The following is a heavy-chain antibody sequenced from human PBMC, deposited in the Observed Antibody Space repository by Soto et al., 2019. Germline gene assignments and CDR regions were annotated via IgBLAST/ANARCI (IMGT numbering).Heavy chain of an antibody. V-gene: IGHV5-10-1*01. J-gene: IGHJ6*02. CDR1: GYSFTSYW. D-gene: IGHD4-17*01. Sequence: ESLKISYKGSGYSFTSYWISWVRQMPGKGLEWMGRIDPSDSYTNYSPSFQGHVTISADKSISTAYLQWSSLKASDTAMYYCARHAHQTTVVTSTDSYYYYGLEGWCPGTTVTVFS. CDR2: IDPSDSYT. CDR3: ARHAHQTTVVTSTDSYYYYGLEG.